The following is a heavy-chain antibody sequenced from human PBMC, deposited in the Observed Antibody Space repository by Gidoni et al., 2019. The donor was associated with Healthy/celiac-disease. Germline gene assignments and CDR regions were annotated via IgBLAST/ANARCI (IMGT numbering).Heavy chain of an antibody. V-gene: IGHV4-39*01. Sequence: QLQLQESGPGLVKPSETLSLTCTVSGGSISSSSYYWGWIRQPPGKGLEWIGSIYYSGSTYYNPSLKSRVTISVDTSKNQFSLKLSSVTAADTAVYYCYRRGFMVRGPRIDYWGQGTLVTVSS. CDR3: YRRGFMVRGPRIDY. CDR2: IYYSGST. D-gene: IGHD3-10*01. CDR1: GGSISSSSYY. J-gene: IGHJ4*02.